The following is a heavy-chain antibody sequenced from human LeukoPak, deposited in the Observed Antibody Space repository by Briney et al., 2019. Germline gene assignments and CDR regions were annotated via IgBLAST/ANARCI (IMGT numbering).Heavy chain of an antibody. D-gene: IGHD4-17*01. Sequence: GGSLRLSCAASGFTFSSYWMSWVRQAPGKGLEWVANIKQDGSEKYYVDSVKGRFTISRDNAKNSLYLQMNSLRAEDTAVYYCARGPPMGGDYGSYYYYMDVWGKGTTVTVSS. CDR1: GFTFSSYW. V-gene: IGHV3-7*01. CDR2: IKQDGSEK. J-gene: IGHJ6*03. CDR3: ARGPPMGGDYGSYYYYMDV.